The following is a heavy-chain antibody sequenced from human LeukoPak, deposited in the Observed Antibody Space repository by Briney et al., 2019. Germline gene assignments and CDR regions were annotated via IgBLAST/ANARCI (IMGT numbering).Heavy chain of an antibody. CDR1: GFTFSSYW. CDR2: IKQDGSEK. CDR3: ARGWIQLWSKDAFDI. V-gene: IGHV3-7*01. Sequence: PGGSLRLSCAASGFTFSSYWMSWVRQAPGKGLEWVANIKQDGSEKCYVDSVKGRFTISRDNAKNSLYLQMNSLRAEDTAVYYCARGWIQLWSKDAFDIWGQGTMVTVSS. J-gene: IGHJ3*02. D-gene: IGHD5-18*01.